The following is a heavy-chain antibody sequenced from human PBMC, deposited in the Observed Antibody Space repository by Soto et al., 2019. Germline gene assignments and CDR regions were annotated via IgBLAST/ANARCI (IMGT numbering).Heavy chain of an antibody. CDR2: NSGSGGST. J-gene: IGHJ4*02. V-gene: IGHV3-23*01. D-gene: IGHD3-16*02. CDR1: GFTFSSYA. Sequence: GGSLRLSCAASGFTFSSYAMSWVRQAPGKGLEWVSANSGSGGSTYYADSVKGRFTISRDNSKNTLYLQMNSLRAEDTAVYYCAKDSGDYVWGSYRYTAPFDYWGQGTLVTVSS. CDR3: AKDSGDYVWGSYRYTAPFDY.